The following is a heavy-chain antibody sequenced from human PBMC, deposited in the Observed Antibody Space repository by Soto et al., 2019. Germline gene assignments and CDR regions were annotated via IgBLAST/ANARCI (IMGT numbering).Heavy chain of an antibody. CDR1: GGSTSSYY. J-gene: IGHJ4*01. D-gene: IGHD6-13*01. Sequence: QVQLQEPGPGLGKLSETLSLTGTVPGGSTSSYYWAWIRQPPGKDLEWIGYFFYGGTSNYNPSLRSRVTISGDTAENQLSLRLTSVTAADTAVYYCARISAYSSGWYTYYFDYWGHGILVTVSS. V-gene: IGHV4-59*01. CDR3: ARISAYSSGWYTYYFDY. CDR2: FFYGGTS.